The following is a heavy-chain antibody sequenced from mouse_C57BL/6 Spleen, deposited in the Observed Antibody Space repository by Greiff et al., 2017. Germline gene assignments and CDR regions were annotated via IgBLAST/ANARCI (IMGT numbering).Heavy chain of an antibody. Sequence: QVQLKESGPELVKPGASVKISCKASGYAFSSSWMNWVKQRPGKGLEWIGRIYPGDGDTNYNGKFKGKATLTADKSSSTAYMQLSSLTSEDSAVYFCARAMGWLPYYFDYWGQGTTLTVSS. CDR2: IYPGDGDT. CDR1: GYAFSSSW. CDR3: ARAMGWLPYYFDY. J-gene: IGHJ2*01. V-gene: IGHV1-82*01. D-gene: IGHD2-3*01.